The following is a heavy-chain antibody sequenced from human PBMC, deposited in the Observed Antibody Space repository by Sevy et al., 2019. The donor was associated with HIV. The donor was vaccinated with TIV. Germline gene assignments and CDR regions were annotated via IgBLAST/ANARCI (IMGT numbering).Heavy chain of an antibody. J-gene: IGHJ6*02. CDR2: INPNSGGT. CDR1: GYTFTGYY. D-gene: IGHD3-3*01. CDR3: ARDGIKMFGVVKVYYYYYRMDV. V-gene: IGHV1-2*06. Sequence: ASVKVSCKASGYTFTGYYMHWVRQAPGQGLEWMGRINPNSGGTNYAQKFQGRVTMTRDTSISTAYMELSRLRSDDTAVYYCARDGIKMFGVVKVYYYYYRMDVWGQGTTVTVSS.